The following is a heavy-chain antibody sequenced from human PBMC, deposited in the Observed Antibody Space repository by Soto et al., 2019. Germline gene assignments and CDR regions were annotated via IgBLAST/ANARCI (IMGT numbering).Heavy chain of an antibody. J-gene: IGHJ4*02. Sequence: SETLSLTCAVYGESFSGYYWSWIRQPPGKGLEWIGEVNHSGNTNYNPALKSRVTISEDTSKSQFSLKLTSVTAADTAIYYCARATIQGHQSAVGVGVSQTLDYWGKGIQVTVSS. CDR2: VNHSGNT. D-gene: IGHD2-8*01. CDR3: ARATIQGHQSAVGVGVSQTLDY. CDR1: GESFSGYY. V-gene: IGHV4-34*01.